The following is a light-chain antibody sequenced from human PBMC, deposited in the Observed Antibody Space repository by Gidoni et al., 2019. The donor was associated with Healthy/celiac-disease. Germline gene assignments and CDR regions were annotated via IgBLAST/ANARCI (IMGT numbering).Light chain of an antibody. Sequence: EIVLTQSPATLSLSPGERATLPCSASQSVSSYLAWYQQKPGQPPRLLIYDASNRATGIPARFSGSGSGTDFTLTISSLEPEDFAVYYCQQRSNWPFGGGTKVEIK. CDR3: QQRSNWP. V-gene: IGKV3-11*01. J-gene: IGKJ4*01. CDR1: QSVSSY. CDR2: DAS.